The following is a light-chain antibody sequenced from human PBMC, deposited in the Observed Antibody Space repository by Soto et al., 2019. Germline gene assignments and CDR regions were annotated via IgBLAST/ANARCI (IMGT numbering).Light chain of an antibody. CDR2: GAS. CDR3: QQYETWPRT. J-gene: IGKJ2*01. V-gene: IGKV3-20*01. Sequence: EIVLTQSPGTLSLSPGERATLSCRASQSVSSSYLAWYQQKPGQAPRLLIYGASSRATGIPDRFSGSGSGTDFTLTISRLEPEDFAVYYCQQYETWPRTFGQGTKVAIQ. CDR1: QSVSSSY.